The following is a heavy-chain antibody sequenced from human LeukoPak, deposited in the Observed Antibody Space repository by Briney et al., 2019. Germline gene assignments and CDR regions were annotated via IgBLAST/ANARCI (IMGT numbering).Heavy chain of an antibody. CDR2: ITSNGNTI. CDR1: GFTFNDYY. CDR3: ARDRGYSSFDY. J-gene: IGHJ4*02. D-gene: IGHD6-19*01. V-gene: IGHV3-11*04. Sequence: PGGSLRLSCAASGFTFNDYYMSWIRRAPGKGLEWVSYITSNGNTIYYADSVKGRFTISRDSAKNSLYLQMNSLRADDTAVYYCARDRGYSSFDYWGQGTLVTVSS.